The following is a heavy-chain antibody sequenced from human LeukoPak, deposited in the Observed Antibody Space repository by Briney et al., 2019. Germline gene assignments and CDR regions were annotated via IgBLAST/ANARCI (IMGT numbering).Heavy chain of an antibody. CDR3: AKNGDRGAYCTGGTCYPYFYYYMDV. CDR2: ISSTDGTT. Sequence: GGTVRLSCAASGITFSSYGISWVRQAPAQGLEWVSSISSTDGTTYYADSVKGRFTISRDNSKNTRYLQMNSLRAEDTAIYYCAKNGDRGAYCTGGTCYPYFYYYMDVWGKGTTVTI. CDR1: GITFSSYG. D-gene: IGHD2-15*01. V-gene: IGHV3-23*01. J-gene: IGHJ6*03.